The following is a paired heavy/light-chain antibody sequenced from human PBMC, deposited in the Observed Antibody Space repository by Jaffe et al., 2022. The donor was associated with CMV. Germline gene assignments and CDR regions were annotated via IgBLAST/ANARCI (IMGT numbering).Heavy chain of an antibody. J-gene: IGHJ6*03. Sequence: EVQLVESGGGLVQPGGSLRLSCAASGFTFSSYWMHWVRQAPGKGLVWVSRINSDGSSTSYADSVKGRFTISRDNAKNTLYLQMNSLRAEDTAVYYCARDSGYYDSSGYRTWASSWGEELMDVWGKGTTVTVSS. CDR3: ARDSGYYDSSGYRTWASSWGEELMDV. D-gene: IGHD3-22*01. CDR2: INSDGSST. V-gene: IGHV3-74*01. CDR1: GFTFSSYW.
Light chain of an antibody. J-gene: IGKJ5*01. V-gene: IGKV3-11*01. CDR3: QQRSNWPIT. CDR2: DAS. Sequence: EIVLTQSPATLSLSPGERATLSCRASQSVSSYLAWYQQKPGQAPRLLIYDASNRATGIPARFSGSGSGTDFTLTISSLEPEDFAVYYCQQRSNWPITFGQGTRLEIK. CDR1: QSVSSY.